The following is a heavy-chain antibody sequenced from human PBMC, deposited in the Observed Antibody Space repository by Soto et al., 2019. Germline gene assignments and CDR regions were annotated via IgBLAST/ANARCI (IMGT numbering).Heavy chain of an antibody. CDR3: ATSYGDYVLDAFDI. D-gene: IGHD4-17*01. CDR2: ISSSSSTI. V-gene: IGHV3-48*02. CDR1: GFTFSSYS. Sequence: GGSLRLSCAASGFTFSSYSMNWVRQAPGKGLEWVSYISSSSSTIYYADSVKGRFTISRDNAKNSLYLQMNSLRDEDTAVYYCATSYGDYVLDAFDIWGQGTMVTVSS. J-gene: IGHJ3*02.